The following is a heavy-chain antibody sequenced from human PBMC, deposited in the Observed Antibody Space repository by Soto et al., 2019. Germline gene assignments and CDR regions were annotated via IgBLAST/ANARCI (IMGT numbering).Heavy chain of an antibody. D-gene: IGHD2-15*01. CDR2: IIPMFGTA. J-gene: IGHJ5*02. CDR1: GDTFSSYA. Sequence: GASVKVSCKSSGDTFSSYAFNWVRQAPGQGLEWMGGIIPMFGTANYAQKFQGRVTITADESTSTAYMELSSLRFEDTAVYYCASDSLVVVAATPRWFDPWGQGTLVTVSS. V-gene: IGHV1-69*13. CDR3: ASDSLVVVAATPRWFDP.